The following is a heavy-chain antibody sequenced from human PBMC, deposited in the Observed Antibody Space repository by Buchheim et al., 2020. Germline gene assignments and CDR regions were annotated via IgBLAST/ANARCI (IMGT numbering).Heavy chain of an antibody. CDR3: AREGCSGGSCYFNWFDP. Sequence: QVQLQESGPGLVKPSETLSLTCTVSGGSISSYYWSWIRQPPGKGLEWIGYIYYSGSTNYNPSLKRRVTISVDTSKNQFSLKLSSVTAADTAVYYCAREGCSGGSCYFNWFDPWGQGTL. J-gene: IGHJ5*02. D-gene: IGHD2-15*01. CDR2: IYYSGST. CDR1: GGSISSYY. V-gene: IGHV4-59*01.